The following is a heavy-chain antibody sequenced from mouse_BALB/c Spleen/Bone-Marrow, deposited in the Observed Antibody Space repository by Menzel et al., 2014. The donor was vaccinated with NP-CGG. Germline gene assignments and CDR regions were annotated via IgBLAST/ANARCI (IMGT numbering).Heavy chain of an antibody. CDR1: GYTFTSYW. V-gene: IGHV1S41*01. Sequence: DLVKPGASVKLSCKASGYTFTSYWINWIKQRPGRGLEWIGRIAPGGGSTYYNEMFKGKATLTVDTSSSXAYIQLSSLSSDDSAVYFCAREDTGYGNYDWFAYWGQGTLVTVSA. J-gene: IGHJ3*01. CDR3: AREDTGYGNYDWFAY. CDR2: IAPGGGST. D-gene: IGHD2-1*01.